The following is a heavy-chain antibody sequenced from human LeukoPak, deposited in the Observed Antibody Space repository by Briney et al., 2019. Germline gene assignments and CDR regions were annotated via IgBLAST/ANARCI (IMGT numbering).Heavy chain of an antibody. CDR3: ARDDIAAAAD. D-gene: IGHD6-13*01. J-gene: IGHJ4*02. V-gene: IGHV3-48*01. CDR2: ISSSSSTI. CDR1: GFTFSSYS. Sequence: GGSLRLSCAASGFTFSSYSMNWVRQAPGKGLEWVSYISSSSSTIYYADSVKGRFTISRDNAKNSLYLQMNSLRAEDTAVYYCARDDIAAAADWGQGTLVTVSS.